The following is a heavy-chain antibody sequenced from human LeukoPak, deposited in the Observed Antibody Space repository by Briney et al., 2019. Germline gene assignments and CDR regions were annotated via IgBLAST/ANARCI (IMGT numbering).Heavy chain of an antibody. CDR3: ARHKGVGLGYCSGGSCYRVGNWFDP. CDR1: GGSISSYY. CDR2: IYYSGST. Sequence: PSETLSLTCTVSGGSISSYYWSWIRQPPGKGLEWIGSIYYSGSTYYNPSLKSRVTISVDTSKNQFSLKLSSVTAADTAVYYCARHKGVGLGYCSGGSCYRVGNWFDPWGQGTLVTVSS. D-gene: IGHD2-15*01. J-gene: IGHJ5*02. V-gene: IGHV4-39*01.